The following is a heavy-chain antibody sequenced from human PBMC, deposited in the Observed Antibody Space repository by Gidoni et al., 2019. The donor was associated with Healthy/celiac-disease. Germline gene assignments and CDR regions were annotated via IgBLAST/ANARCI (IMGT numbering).Heavy chain of an antibody. J-gene: IGHJ4*02. Sequence: ELQLLEAGGGLVQPGGSLRLSCAASGFTFSSDAMSWVRQAPGKGLGWVSAISGRGGSTYYADSVKGRFTISRDNSKNTLYLQMNSLRAEDTAVYYCAKDLFLEWLPFDWGQGTLVTVSS. CDR1: GFTFSSDA. V-gene: IGHV3-23*01. D-gene: IGHD3-3*01. CDR3: AKDLFLEWLPFD. CDR2: ISGRGGST.